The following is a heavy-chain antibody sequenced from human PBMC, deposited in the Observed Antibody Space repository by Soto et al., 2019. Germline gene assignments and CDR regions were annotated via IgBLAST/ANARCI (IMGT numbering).Heavy chain of an antibody. D-gene: IGHD4-17*01. V-gene: IGHV3-33*01. J-gene: IGHJ6*02. CDR3: ARDTGYYYYGMDV. CDR1: GFTFSSYG. CDR2: IWYDGSNK. Sequence: GGSLRLSCAASGFTFSSYGMHWVRQAPGKGLEWVAVIWYDGSNKYYADSVKGRFTISRDNSKNTLYLQMNSLRAEDTAVYYCARDTGYYYYGMDVWDQGITVTV.